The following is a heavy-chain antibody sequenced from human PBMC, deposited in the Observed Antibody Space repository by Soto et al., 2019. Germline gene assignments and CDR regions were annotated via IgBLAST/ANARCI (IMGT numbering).Heavy chain of an antibody. V-gene: IGHV3-23*01. CDR2: ISGSGGST. D-gene: IGHD3-10*01. Sequence: EVQLLESGGGLVQPGGSLRLSCAASGFTFSSYAMSWVRQAPGKGLEWVSAISGSGGSTYYADSVKGRFTITRDNSKNTLYRQRTSRRSEDTAVYYCAKDHSVYYCSGSYYQATAKYFDSWGPGTLVAVSS. CDR1: GFTFSSYA. J-gene: IGHJ4*02. CDR3: AKDHSVYYCSGSYYQATAKYFDS.